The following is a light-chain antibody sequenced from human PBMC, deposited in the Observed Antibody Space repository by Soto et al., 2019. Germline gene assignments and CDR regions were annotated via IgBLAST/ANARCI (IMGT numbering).Light chain of an antibody. CDR1: SSNIGNNY. V-gene: IGLV1-51*02. Sequence: QSVLTQPPSVSAAPGQKVTISCSGSSSNIGNNYVSWYQQLPGTAPKLLICENNKRPSGIPDRFSGSKSGTSATLGITGLQTGDEADYYCGTWDSSLSAGRGVFGTGTKLTVL. J-gene: IGLJ1*01. CDR3: GTWDSSLSAGRGV. CDR2: ENN.